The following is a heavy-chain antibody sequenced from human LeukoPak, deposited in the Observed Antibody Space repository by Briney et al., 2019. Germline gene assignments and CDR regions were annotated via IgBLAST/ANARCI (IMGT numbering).Heavy chain of an antibody. CDR3: ARGFCANGVCSDAFDI. Sequence: PSETLSLTCAVSGGSVSSGDYNWSWIRQPPGKGLEWIGYTYYSGSTYYNPSLKSRLTLSLDSSKNQLSLKLTSVTAADTAVYYCARGFCANGVCSDAFDIWGQGTRVTVSS. J-gene: IGHJ3*02. V-gene: IGHV4-30-4*01. D-gene: IGHD2-8*01. CDR2: TYYSGST. CDR1: GGSVSSGDYN.